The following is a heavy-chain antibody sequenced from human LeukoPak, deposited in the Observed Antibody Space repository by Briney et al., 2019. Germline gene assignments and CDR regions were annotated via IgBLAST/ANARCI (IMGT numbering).Heavy chain of an antibody. Sequence: GGSLRLSCAASGFPFSSYALSWVRQAPGKGLVWVSRINSDGSSIYYADSVKGRFTISRDNAKNTLYLQMNSLRADDTAVYYCARGYDFWSIDYWGQGTLVTVSS. CDR3: ARGYDFWSIDY. J-gene: IGHJ4*02. CDR2: INSDGSSI. V-gene: IGHV3-74*01. CDR1: GFPFSSYA. D-gene: IGHD3-3*01.